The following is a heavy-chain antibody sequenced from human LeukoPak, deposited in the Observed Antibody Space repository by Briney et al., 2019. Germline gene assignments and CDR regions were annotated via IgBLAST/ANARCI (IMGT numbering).Heavy chain of an antibody. CDR2: ISAFGDSA. CDR1: GFTFISHG. CDR3: TLYSY. J-gene: IGHJ4*02. D-gene: IGHD2-21*01. Sequence: QPGGSLTLSCASSGFTFISHGMSRVPQAPGKGLEWVSAISAFGDSAYYADSVKGRFTISRDNSKNTLYLQMNSLRAEDTAIYYCTLYSYWGQGTLVTVSS. V-gene: IGHV3-23*01.